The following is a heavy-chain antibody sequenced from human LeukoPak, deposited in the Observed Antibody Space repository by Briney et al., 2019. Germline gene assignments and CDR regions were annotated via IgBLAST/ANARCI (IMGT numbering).Heavy chain of an antibody. Sequence: SETLSLTCIVSGGSISNYYWSWIRQPPGKGLEWIGYIYPGGDTNYNPSLKSRVTISVDTSKNQFSLKPSSVTAADTAVYYCASRLDIVATIMGARVWGQGTVGTVSS. CDR3: ASRLDIVATIMGARV. CDR1: GGSISNYY. V-gene: IGHV4-4*08. D-gene: IGHD5-12*01. J-gene: IGHJ4*02. CDR2: IYPGGDT.